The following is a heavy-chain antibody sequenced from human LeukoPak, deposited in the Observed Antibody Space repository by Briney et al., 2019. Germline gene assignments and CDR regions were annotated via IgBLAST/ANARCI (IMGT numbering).Heavy chain of an antibody. CDR2: INSNSGNT. CDR3: ASGRRGGFGLYV. J-gene: IGHJ6*02. Sequence: ASVTLSCKASGYTFTSYYIHWVRQAPGQGLDWMGWINSNSGNTEHAGAFQGRVTMTRDTSINTFCIHQGGLRSDVTVVYYCASGRRGGFGLYVWDQGTTVTVS. V-gene: IGHV1-2*02. D-gene: IGHD3-16*01. CDR1: GYTFTSYY.